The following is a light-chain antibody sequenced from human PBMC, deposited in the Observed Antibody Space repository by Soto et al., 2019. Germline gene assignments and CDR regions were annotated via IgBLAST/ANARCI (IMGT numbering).Light chain of an antibody. CDR2: GAS. J-gene: IGKJ2*01. V-gene: IGKV1-39*01. CDR3: QQTYGSPYT. Sequence: DIQMTQSPSSLSAAVGDRVTITCRASQIISSYFNWYQQKPGKAPKLLIYGASNLQSGVPSRFSGSGSGTDFTLTISSLQPEDFATYYCQQTYGSPYTVGQGTELEIK. CDR1: QIISSY.